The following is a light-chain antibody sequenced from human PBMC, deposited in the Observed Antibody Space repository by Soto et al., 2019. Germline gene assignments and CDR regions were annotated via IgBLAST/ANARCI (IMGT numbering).Light chain of an antibody. V-gene: IGKV1-39*01. CDR2: DAS. CDR1: QSISTF. J-gene: IGKJ2*01. CDR3: QQTYNSLYT. Sequence: DIQMTQSPSSLSASVGDRVTITCRASQSISTFLNGYQQKPGKAPKFLIYDASTLQSGVPSRFSGSGSGTDFTLTISSLQPEDFATYYCQQTYNSLYTFGQGTKLEIK.